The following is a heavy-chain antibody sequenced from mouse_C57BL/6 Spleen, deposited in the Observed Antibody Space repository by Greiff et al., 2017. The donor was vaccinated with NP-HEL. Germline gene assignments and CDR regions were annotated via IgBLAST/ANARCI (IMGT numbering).Heavy chain of an antibody. Sequence: QVQLKQSGAELVKPGASVKMSCKASGYTFTSYWITWVKQRPGQGLEWIGDIYPGSGSTNYNEKFKSKATLTVDTSSSTAYMQLSSLTSEDSAVYYCATSRYSNSFAYWGQGTLVTVSA. CDR3: ATSRYSNSFAY. J-gene: IGHJ3*01. D-gene: IGHD2-5*01. CDR2: IYPGSGST. CDR1: GYTFTSYW. V-gene: IGHV1-55*01.